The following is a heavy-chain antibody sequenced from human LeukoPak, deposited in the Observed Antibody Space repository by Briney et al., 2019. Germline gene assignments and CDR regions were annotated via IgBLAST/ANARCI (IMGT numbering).Heavy chain of an antibody. CDR1: GGTFSSYG. D-gene: IGHD3-3*01. CDR3: AREGRFLEWLSTRYYFDY. Sequence: SVKVSCKASGGTFSSYGISWVRQAPGQGLEWMGRIIPILGIANYAQKFQGRVTVTADKSTSTAYMELSSLRSEDTAVYYCAREGRFLEWLSTRYYFDYWGQGTLVTVSS. J-gene: IGHJ4*02. V-gene: IGHV1-69*04. CDR2: IIPILGIA.